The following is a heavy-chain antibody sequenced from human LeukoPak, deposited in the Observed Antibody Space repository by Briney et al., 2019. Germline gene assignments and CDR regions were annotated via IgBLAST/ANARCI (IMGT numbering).Heavy chain of an antibody. V-gene: IGHV4-34*01. CDR3: ARTAAAGYFDY. J-gene: IGHJ4*02. Sequence: SEALSLTCAVYGGSFSGYYWSWIRQPPGKGLEWIGEINHSGSTNYNPSLKSRVTISVDTSKNQFSLKLSSVTAADTAVYYCARTAAAGYFDYWGQGTLVTVSS. D-gene: IGHD6-13*01. CDR2: INHSGST. CDR1: GGSFSGYY.